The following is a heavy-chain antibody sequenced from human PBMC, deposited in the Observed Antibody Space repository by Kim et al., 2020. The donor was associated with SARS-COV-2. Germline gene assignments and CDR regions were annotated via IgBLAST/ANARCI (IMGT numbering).Heavy chain of an antibody. CDR1: GFTFSSYS. CDR3: AREQAGCSGGSCYEDFDY. V-gene: IGHV3-21*01. J-gene: IGHJ4*02. CDR2: ISSSSSYI. Sequence: GGSLRLSCAASGFTFSSYSMNWVRQAPGKGLEWVSSISSSSSYIYYADSVKGRFTISRDNAKNSLYLQMNSLRAEDTAVYYCAREQAGCSGGSCYEDFDYWGQGTLVTVSS. D-gene: IGHD2-15*01.